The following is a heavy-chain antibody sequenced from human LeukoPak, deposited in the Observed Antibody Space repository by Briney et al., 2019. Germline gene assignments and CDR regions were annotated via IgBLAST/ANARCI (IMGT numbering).Heavy chain of an antibody. CDR1: GGSISSYY. Sequence: SETLSLTCTVAGGSISSYYWSWIRQPPGKGLEWIGYIYYSGSTNYNPSLKSRVTISVDTSKNQFSLKLSSVTAADTAVYYCARDEQLDWDYYFDYWGQGTLVTVSS. V-gene: IGHV4-59*12. J-gene: IGHJ4*02. CDR2: IYYSGST. CDR3: ARDEQLDWDYYFDY. D-gene: IGHD6-6*01.